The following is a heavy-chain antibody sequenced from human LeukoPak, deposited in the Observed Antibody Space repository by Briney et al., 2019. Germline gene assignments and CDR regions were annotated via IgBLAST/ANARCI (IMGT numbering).Heavy chain of an antibody. V-gene: IGHV3-21*01. Sequence: PGGSLRLSCAASGFTFSSYSMNWVRQAPGKGLEWVSSISSSSSYIYYADSVKGRFTISRDNAKNSLYLQMNSLRAEDTAVYYCARASKGSAAGTNAFDIWGQGTMVTVSS. CDR3: ARASKGSAAGTNAFDI. D-gene: IGHD6-13*01. CDR1: GFTFSSYS. CDR2: ISSSSSYI. J-gene: IGHJ3*02.